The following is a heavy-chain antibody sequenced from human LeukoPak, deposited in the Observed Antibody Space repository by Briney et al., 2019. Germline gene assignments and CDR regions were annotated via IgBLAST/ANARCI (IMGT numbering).Heavy chain of an antibody. J-gene: IGHJ4*02. CDR1: GFTFSSYA. CDR2: ISYDGSNK. V-gene: IGHV3-30*04. D-gene: IGHD6-19*01. CDR3: AKDRVAGEYYFDY. Sequence: PGRSLRLSCAASGFTFSSYAMHWVRQAPGKGLEWVAVISYDGSNKYYADSVKGRFTISRDNSKNTLYLQMNSLRAEDTAVYYCAKDRVAGEYYFDYWGQGTLVTVSS.